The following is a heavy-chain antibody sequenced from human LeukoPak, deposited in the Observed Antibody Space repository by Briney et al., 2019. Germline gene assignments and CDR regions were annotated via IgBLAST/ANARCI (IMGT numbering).Heavy chain of an antibody. V-gene: IGHV3-30-3*01. CDR2: ISYDGSNK. J-gene: IGHJ4*02. CDR1: GFTFSSYA. Sequence: GGSLRLSCAASGFTFSSYAMHWVRQAPGKGLEWVAVISYDGSNKYYADSVKGRFTISRDNSKNTLYLQMNSLRAEDTAVYYCARAGGDPHSQGEYPYWGQGTLVTVSS. D-gene: IGHD3-16*01. CDR3: ARAGGDPHSQGEYPY.